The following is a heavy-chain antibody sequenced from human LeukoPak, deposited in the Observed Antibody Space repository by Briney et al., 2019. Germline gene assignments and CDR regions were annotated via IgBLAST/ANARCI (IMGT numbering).Heavy chain of an antibody. CDR3: ARVPVGREYYFDY. CDR2: IYSGGST. J-gene: IGHJ4*02. V-gene: IGHV3-53*01. Sequence: GGSLRLSCAASGFTFSSYWMSWVRQAPGKGLEWVSVIYSGGSTYYADSVKGRFTISRDNSKNTLYLQMNNLRAEDTAVYYCARVPVGREYYFDYWGQGTLVTVSS. CDR1: GFTFSSYW. D-gene: IGHD3-10*01.